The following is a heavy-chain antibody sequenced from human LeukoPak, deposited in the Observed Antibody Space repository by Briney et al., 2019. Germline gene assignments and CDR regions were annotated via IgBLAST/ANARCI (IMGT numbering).Heavy chain of an antibody. Sequence: GGSLRLSCAASGFTFSSYAMSWVRQAPGKGLEWVSAISGSGGSTYYADSVKGRFTISRDNSKNTLYLQMNSLRAEDTAVYYFPKDSVKDFFFGMDVWGQGTTVTVP. D-gene: IGHD4-17*01. CDR1: GFTFSSYA. CDR3: PKDSVKDFFFGMDV. V-gene: IGHV3-23*01. J-gene: IGHJ6*02. CDR2: ISGSGGST.